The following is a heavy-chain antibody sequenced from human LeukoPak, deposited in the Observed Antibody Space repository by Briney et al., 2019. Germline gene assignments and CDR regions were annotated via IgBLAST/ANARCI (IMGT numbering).Heavy chain of an antibody. CDR1: GGSISSYY. D-gene: IGHD6-6*01. CDR2: IYTSGST. Sequence: SETLSLTCTVSGGSISSYYWSWIRQPAGKGLEWIGRIYTSGSTNYNPSLKSRVTMSVDTSKNQFSLKLSSVTAADTAVYYCARAALQLAAQDAFDIWGQGTMVTVSS. J-gene: IGHJ3*02. CDR3: ARAALQLAAQDAFDI. V-gene: IGHV4-4*07.